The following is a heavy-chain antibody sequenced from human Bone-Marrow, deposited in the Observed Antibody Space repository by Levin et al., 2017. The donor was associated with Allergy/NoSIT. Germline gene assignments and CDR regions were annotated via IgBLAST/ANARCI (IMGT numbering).Heavy chain of an antibody. D-gene: IGHD3-16*02. CDR1: GFTFSSYG. J-gene: IGHJ4*02. Sequence: LSLTCAASGFTFSSYGMHWVRQAPGKGLEWVAVIWYDGSNKYYADSVKGRFTISRDNSKNTLYLQMNSLRAEDTAVYYCARPRLRLGELSLADDYWGQGTLVTVSS. CDR2: IWYDGSNK. V-gene: IGHV3-33*01. CDR3: ARPRLRLGELSLADDY.